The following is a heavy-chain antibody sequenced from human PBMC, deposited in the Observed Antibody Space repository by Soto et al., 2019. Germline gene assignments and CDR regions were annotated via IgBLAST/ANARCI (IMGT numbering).Heavy chain of an antibody. CDR3: ARGRHCSGGSCYPRFAS. V-gene: IGHV4-31*03. CDR1: GGSISSGGYY. Sequence: QVQLQESGPGLVKPSQTLSLTCTVSGGSISSGGYYWSWIRQHPGKGLEWIGYIYDSGSTYYNPSPTRRVTISVNTSKPQFSLNLSSVTTADTAVYYGARGRHCSGGSCYPRFASWGQLSLVTVAS. D-gene: IGHD2-15*01. CDR2: IYDSGST. J-gene: IGHJ5*01.